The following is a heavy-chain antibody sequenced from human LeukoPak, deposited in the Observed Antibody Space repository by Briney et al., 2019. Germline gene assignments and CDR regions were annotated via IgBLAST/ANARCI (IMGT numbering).Heavy chain of an antibody. CDR1: GFPFSSYD. J-gene: IGHJ4*02. Sequence: GGSLRLSCAASGFPFSSYDMHWVRQAPGKGLEWVTVISYDGSNKYYADSVKGRFTTSRDSSKNTLYLQMNSLRAEDTALYYCAKDRRIGDRGRGWNDRYFDSWGQGALVTVSS. V-gene: IGHV3-30*18. CDR2: ISYDGSNK. D-gene: IGHD1-1*01. CDR3: AKDRRIGDRGRGWNDRYFDS.